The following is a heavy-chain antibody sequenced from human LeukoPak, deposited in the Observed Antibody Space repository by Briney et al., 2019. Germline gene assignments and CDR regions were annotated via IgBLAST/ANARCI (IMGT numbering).Heavy chain of an antibody. CDR3: ARGSGEVVVAATTLAPSYYYYYGMDV. Sequence: GSLRLSCAASGFTFDDYGMSWIRQPPGKGLEWIGEINHSGSTNYNPSLKSRVTISVDTSKNQFSLKLSSVTAADTAVYYCARGSGEVVVAATTLAPSYYYYYGMDVWGQGTTVTVSS. J-gene: IGHJ6*02. CDR1: GFTFDDYG. CDR2: INHSGST. V-gene: IGHV4-34*01. D-gene: IGHD2-15*01.